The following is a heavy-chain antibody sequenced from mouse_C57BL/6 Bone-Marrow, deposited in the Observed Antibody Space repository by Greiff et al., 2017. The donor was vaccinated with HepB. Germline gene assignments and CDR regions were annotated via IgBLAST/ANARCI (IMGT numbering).Heavy chain of an antibody. CDR3: ARNSITTVAPYFDV. V-gene: IGHV2-2*01. J-gene: IGHJ1*03. CDR1: GFSLTSYG. D-gene: IGHD1-1*01. Sequence: QVQLQQSGPGLVQPSQSLSITCTVSGFSLTSYGVHWVRQSPGKGLEWLGVIWSGGSTDYNAAFISRLSISKDNSKSQVFFKMNSLQADDTAIYYCARNSITTVAPYFDVWGTGTTVTVSS. CDR2: IWSGGST.